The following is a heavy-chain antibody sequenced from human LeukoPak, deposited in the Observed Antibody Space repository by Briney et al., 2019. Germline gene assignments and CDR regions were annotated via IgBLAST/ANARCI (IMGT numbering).Heavy chain of an antibody. CDR1: GYTFTGYY. Sequence: ASVKVSCKASGYTFTGYYMHWLRQAPGQGLEWMGWINPNSGGTNYAQKFQGRVTMTRDTSISTAYMELSRLRSDDTAVYYCARDPQLLWFGELLKSDGMDVWGQGTTVTVSS. D-gene: IGHD3-10*01. CDR3: ARDPQLLWFGELLKSDGMDV. J-gene: IGHJ6*02. V-gene: IGHV1-2*02. CDR2: INPNSGGT.